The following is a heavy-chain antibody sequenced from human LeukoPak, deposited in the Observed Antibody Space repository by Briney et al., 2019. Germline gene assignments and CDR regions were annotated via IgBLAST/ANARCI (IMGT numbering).Heavy chain of an antibody. CDR1: GFTFSSYE. J-gene: IGHJ6*04. Sequence: GGSLRLSCAASGFTFSSYEMNWVRQAPGKWLEWVSYISSSGSTIYYADSVKGRFTISRDNAKNSLYLQMNSLRAQDTAVYYCAELGITMIGGVWGKGTTVTISS. D-gene: IGHD3-10*02. V-gene: IGHV3-48*03. CDR3: AELGITMIGGV. CDR2: ISSSGSTI.